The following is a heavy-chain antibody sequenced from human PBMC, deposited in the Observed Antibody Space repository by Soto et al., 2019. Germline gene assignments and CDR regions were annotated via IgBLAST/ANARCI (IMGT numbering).Heavy chain of an antibody. CDR2: INGDGTTT. J-gene: IGHJ3*02. D-gene: IGHD2-2*01. CDR3: ARDRGYPNSFDI. V-gene: IGHV3-74*01. Sequence: EVQLVESGGGLIQPGESLRLSWAASGFPFGPFYMHWVRQAPGTGLEWVSHINGDGTTTVYAASGKGRFTIDRDNPKNTLYLHMNSLRAEDKAVYYCARDRGYPNSFDIWGQGTMVTVAS. CDR1: GFPFGPFY.